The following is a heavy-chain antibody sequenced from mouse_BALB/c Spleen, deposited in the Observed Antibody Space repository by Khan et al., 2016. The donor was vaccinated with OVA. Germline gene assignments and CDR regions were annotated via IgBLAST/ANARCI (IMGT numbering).Heavy chain of an antibody. CDR2: ISSTGST. CDR3: ARSLYYSYGYALDC. D-gene: IGHD2-12*01. J-gene: IGHJ4*01. V-gene: IGHV3-2*02. CDR1: GYSITSDYA. Sequence: VQLQESGPGLVKPSQSLSLTCTVTGYSITSDYAWNWIRQFPGNKLEWMGYISSTGSTSYDPSLKSRISITRDTSKNQVFLQLKSVTTEDTATYYCARSLYYSYGYALDCWGRGTSVTVS.